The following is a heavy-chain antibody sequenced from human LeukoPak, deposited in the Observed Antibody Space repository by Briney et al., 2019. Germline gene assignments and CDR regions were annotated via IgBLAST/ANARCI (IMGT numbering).Heavy chain of an antibody. J-gene: IGHJ3*02. V-gene: IGHV3-23*01. Sequence: GGSLRLPCAASGFTFSSYATSWVRQAPGKGLEWVSAISGSGGSTYYADSVKGRFTISRDNSKNTLYLQMNSLRAGDTAVYYCARGVFNAFDIWGQGTMVTVSS. CDR1: GFTFSSYA. D-gene: IGHD2-8*01. CDR2: ISGSGGST. CDR3: ARGVFNAFDI.